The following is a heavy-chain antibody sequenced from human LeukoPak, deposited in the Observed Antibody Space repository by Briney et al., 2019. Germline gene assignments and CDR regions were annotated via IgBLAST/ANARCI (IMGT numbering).Heavy chain of an antibody. CDR3: ARLYSRNTLDY. V-gene: IGHV1-18*04. CDR2: ITAYNGNT. Sequence: ASVKVSCKTSGFIFTSYDITWVRQAPGQGLEWMGWITAYNGNTEYAQKFQGRVTMTTDTSTSTAYMDLRSLRSDDTAVYYCARLYSRNTLDYWGQGTLVAVSS. D-gene: IGHD2-15*01. J-gene: IGHJ4*02. CDR1: GFIFTSYD.